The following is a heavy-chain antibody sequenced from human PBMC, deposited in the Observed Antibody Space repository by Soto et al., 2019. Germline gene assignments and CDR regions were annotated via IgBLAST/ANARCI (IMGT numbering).Heavy chain of an antibody. D-gene: IGHD3-22*01. V-gene: IGHV3-15*07. J-gene: IGHJ4*01. CDR1: GFTSSNAW. CDR3: TTVSYSTMIEVRFDY. Sequence: GGSLRLSCAGSGFTSSNAWINWVRQAPGKGLEWVGRIKSKALGGTTDFAAPVRGRFAITRDDSRNMAYMQMNTLNTEDTAVHFCTTVSYSTMIEVRFDYWGHGSLVTFSS. CDR2: IKSKALGGTT.